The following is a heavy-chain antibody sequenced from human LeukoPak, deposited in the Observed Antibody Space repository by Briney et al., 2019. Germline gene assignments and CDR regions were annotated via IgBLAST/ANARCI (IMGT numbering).Heavy chain of an antibody. V-gene: IGHV3-7*01. CDR1: GFTFSSYW. Sequence: GGSLRLSCAASGFTFSSYWMSWVRQAPGKGLEWVANIKQDGSEKYYVDSVKGRFTISRDNAKNSLYLQMNSLRAEDQAVNYCARDNYLVGATDYFDYWGQGTLVTVSS. CDR3: ARDNYLVGATDYFDY. D-gene: IGHD1-26*01. J-gene: IGHJ4*02. CDR2: IKQDGSEK.